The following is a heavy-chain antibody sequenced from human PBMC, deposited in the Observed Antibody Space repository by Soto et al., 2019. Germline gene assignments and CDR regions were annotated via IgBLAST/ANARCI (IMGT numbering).Heavy chain of an antibody. J-gene: IGHJ4*01. CDR2: INPASGKT. CDR3: ARDLWLGESFRYYFDY. V-gene: IGHV1-3*01. Sequence: ASVKVSCKASGYTFTGYYMHWVRQAPGQGLEWMGWINPASGKTKYSQKFQGRVTITRDTSASTAYMELSSLTSEDTALYYCARDLWLGESFRYYFDYWAQGTLVTVSS. CDR1: GYTFTGYY. D-gene: IGHD3-10*01.